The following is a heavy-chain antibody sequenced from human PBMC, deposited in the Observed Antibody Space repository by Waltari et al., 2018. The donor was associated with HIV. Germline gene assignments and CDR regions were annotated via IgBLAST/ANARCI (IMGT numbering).Heavy chain of an antibody. CDR1: GGSFSGYY. D-gene: IGHD6-6*01. CDR2: INHSGST. CDR3: ARGEYSSSSVNFDY. V-gene: IGHV4-34*01. Sequence: QVQLQQWGAGLLKPSETLSLTCAVYGGSFSGYYWIWIGQPPGKGLEWIGEINHSGSTNYNPSLKSRVTISVDTSKNQFSLKLSSVTAADTAVYYCARGEYSSSSVNFDYWGQGTLVTVSS. J-gene: IGHJ4*02.